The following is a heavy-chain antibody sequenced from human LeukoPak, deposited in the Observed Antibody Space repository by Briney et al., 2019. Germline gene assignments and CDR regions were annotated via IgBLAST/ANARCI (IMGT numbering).Heavy chain of an antibody. CDR3: ARVSGEQLGFDY. V-gene: IGHV3-21*01. CDR1: GFTFSSYS. CDR2: ISSSSSYI. J-gene: IGHJ4*02. Sequence: GGSLRLSCAASGFTFSSYSMNWVRQAPGKGLEWVSSISSSSSYIYYADSVKGRFTISRDNAKNSLYLQMNSLRAEDTAVYYCARVSGEQLGFDYWAQGTLVTVSS. D-gene: IGHD6-13*01.